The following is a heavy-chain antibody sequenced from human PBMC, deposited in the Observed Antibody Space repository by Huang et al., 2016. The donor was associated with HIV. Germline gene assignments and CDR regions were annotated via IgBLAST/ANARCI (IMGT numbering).Heavy chain of an antibody. CDR3: VRERGGDINFYHGMDV. V-gene: IGHV3-48*02. CDR1: GFTLSSYS. J-gene: IGHJ6*02. Sequence: EVQLVESGGGSVQRGGSRRLSCTASGFTLSSYSMKWVRQARGKGLYWLSYISSSSLTIYYADSVKGRFTISRDNARNSLYLQMNSLRDDDTGVYFCVRERGGDINFYHGMDVWGQGTTVIVSS. D-gene: IGHD2-21*02. CDR2: ISSSSLTI.